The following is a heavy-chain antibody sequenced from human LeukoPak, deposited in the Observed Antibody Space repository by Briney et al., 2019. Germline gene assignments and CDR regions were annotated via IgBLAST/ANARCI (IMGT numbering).Heavy chain of an antibody. D-gene: IGHD7-27*01. CDR3: ARVAWGPTAYYFDY. CDR2: ISHNSGNI. J-gene: IGHJ4*02. Sequence: GSLRLSCAASGFTFSDYYMTWIRQAPGKGLEWISHISHNSGNIHYADSVKGRFTISRDNAKNPLHLQMNTLRAEDTAVYYCARVAWGPTAYYFDYWGQGTLVTVSS. CDR1: GFTFSDYY. V-gene: IGHV3-11*01.